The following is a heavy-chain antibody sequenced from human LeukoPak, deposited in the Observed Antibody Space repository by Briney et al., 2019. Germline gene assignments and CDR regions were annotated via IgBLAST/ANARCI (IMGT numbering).Heavy chain of an antibody. J-gene: IGHJ4*02. CDR3: ARGYYYESSGYFDY. CDR2: INHSGST. Sequence: PSETLSLTCAVYGGSFSGYYWSWIRQPPGKGLEWIGEINHSGSTNYNPSLNSRATISVDTSKNQFSLKLSSVTAADTAVYYCARGYYYESSGYFDYWAREPWSPSPQ. V-gene: IGHV4-34*01. CDR1: GGSFSGYY. D-gene: IGHD3-22*01.